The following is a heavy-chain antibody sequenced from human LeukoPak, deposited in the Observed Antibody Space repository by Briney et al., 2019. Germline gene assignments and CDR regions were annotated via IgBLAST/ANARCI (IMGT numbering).Heavy chain of an antibody. V-gene: IGHV3-30-3*01. CDR1: GFTFSNAW. D-gene: IGHD3-3*01. CDR2: ISFDGGNK. Sequence: PGGSLRLSCAASGFTFSNAWMNWVRQAPGKGLEWVAVISFDGGNKYYADSVKGRFTISRDNSKNTLYLQMNSLRAEDTAVYYCARGVTIFGVVEYYFDYWGQGTLVTVSS. CDR3: ARGVTIFGVVEYYFDY. J-gene: IGHJ4*02.